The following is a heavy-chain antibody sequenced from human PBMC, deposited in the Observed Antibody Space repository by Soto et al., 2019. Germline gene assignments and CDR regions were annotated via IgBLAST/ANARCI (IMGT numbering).Heavy chain of an antibody. CDR1: GYRFTGFY. Sequence: ASVKVSCKAAGYRFTGFYLHWMRQAPGQGLEWMGWINPDSGVTKYAEKFQGWVTMTRDTSINTAYMELSRLTSDDTAVYYCARRCSHTGCLCDAFYLWGQGKMVTVSS. D-gene: IGHD2-2*01. CDR2: INPDSGVT. V-gene: IGHV1-2*04. J-gene: IGHJ3*01. CDR3: ARRCSHTGCLCDAFYL.